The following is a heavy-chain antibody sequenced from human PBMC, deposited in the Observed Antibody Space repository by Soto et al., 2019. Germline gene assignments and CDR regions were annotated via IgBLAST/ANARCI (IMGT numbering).Heavy chain of an antibody. CDR2: INPSGGST. CDR1: GYTFTSYY. CDR3: ARVAIFGVVAYYFDY. J-gene: IGHJ4*02. Sequence: ASVKVSCKASGYTFTSYYMHWVRQAPGQGLEWMGIINPSGGSTSYAQKFQGRVTMTRDTSTSTVYMELSSLRSEDTAVYYCARVAIFGVVAYYFDYWGQGTLVTVSS. D-gene: IGHD3-3*01. V-gene: IGHV1-46*03.